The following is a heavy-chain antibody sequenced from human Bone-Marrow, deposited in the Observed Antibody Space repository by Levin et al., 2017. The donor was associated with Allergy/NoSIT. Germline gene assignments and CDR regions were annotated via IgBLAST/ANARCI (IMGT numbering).Heavy chain of an antibody. CDR1: GFPFRSDG. Sequence: GESLKISCAASGFPFRSDGMHWVRQAPGKGPEWVALISHDGDKKYYADSVKGRFTISRDNLKNTLYLQMNSLRGEDPATYYCAKGLVGVASAGTSGGIDHWGQGILVTVSS. CDR2: ISHDGDKK. J-gene: IGHJ4*02. CDR3: AKGLVGVASAGTSGGIDH. D-gene: IGHD6-13*01. V-gene: IGHV3-30*18.